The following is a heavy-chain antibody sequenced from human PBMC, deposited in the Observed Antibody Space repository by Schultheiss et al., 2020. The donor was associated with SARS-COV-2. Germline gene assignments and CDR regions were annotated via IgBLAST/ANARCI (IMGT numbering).Heavy chain of an antibody. CDR2: ISPDTGAT. CDR3: ARDFSGELSYYYYYYMDV. J-gene: IGHJ6*03. Sequence: ASVKVSCKASEYAFTDNFIHWVRQAPGQGLEWMGRISPDTGATDYAQKFQGRVTMTRDTSISTAYMELSRLRSDDTAVYYCARDFSGELSYYYYYYMDVWGKGTTVTVSS. D-gene: IGHD3-10*01. V-gene: IGHV1-2*06. CDR1: EYAFTDNF.